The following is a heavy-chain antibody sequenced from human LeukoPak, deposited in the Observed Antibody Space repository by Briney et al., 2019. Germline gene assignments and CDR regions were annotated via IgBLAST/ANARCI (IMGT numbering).Heavy chain of an antibody. CDR2: IYSGGST. V-gene: IGHV3-66*01. Sequence: GSLRLSCAASGFTVGSNYMSWVRQAPGKGLEWVSVIYSGGSTYYADSVKGRFTISRDNSKNTLYLQMNSLRAEDTAVYYCARDRGRRRMITFGDAFDIWGQGTMVTVSS. CDR1: GFTVGSNY. J-gene: IGHJ3*02. CDR3: ARDRGRRRMITFGDAFDI. D-gene: IGHD3-16*01.